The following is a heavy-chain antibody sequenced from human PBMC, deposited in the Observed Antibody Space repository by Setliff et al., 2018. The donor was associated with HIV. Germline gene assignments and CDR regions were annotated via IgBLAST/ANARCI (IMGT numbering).Heavy chain of an antibody. CDR2: SNSDGSST. J-gene: IGHJ3*02. CDR1: GFTFNTYW. D-gene: IGHD7-27*01. Sequence: PGGSLRLSCAASGFTFNTYWMHWVRQAPGKGLVWVSHSNSDGSSTTYADSVKGRFTISRDNAKNTLYLQMNSLRAEDTAMYFCARELPGPPGALDIWGHGTMVTVSS. CDR3: ARELPGPPGALDI. V-gene: IGHV3-74*01.